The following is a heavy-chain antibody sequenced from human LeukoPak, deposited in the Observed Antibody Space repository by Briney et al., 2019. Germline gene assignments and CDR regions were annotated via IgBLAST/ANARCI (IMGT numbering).Heavy chain of an antibody. V-gene: IGHV1-2*02. CDR3: ARESQEGYYYDNSGMDV. D-gene: IGHD3-22*01. CDR2: INPDGGDT. J-gene: IGHJ6*04. CDR1: GYTFTGYY. Sequence: ASVKVSCKASGYTFTGYYIHWVRQAPGQGLEWMGWINPDGGDTNYAQKFQGRVTMTRDTSISTAYMELSRLRFDDTAVYYCARESQEGYYYDNSGMDVWGKGTTATVSS.